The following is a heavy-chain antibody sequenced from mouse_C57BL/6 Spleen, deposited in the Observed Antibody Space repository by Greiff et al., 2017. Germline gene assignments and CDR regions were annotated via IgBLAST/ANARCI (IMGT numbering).Heavy chain of an antibody. D-gene: IGHD2-5*01. CDR1: GFTFSDYY. Sequence: DVKLVESGGGLVQPGGSLKLSCAASGFTFSDYYMYWVRQTPEKRLEWVAYISNGGGSTYYPDTVKGRFTISRDNAKNTLYLQMSRLKSEDTAMYYCARQRSNYGFYAMDYWGQGTSVTVSS. J-gene: IGHJ4*01. V-gene: IGHV5-12*01. CDR3: ARQRSNYGFYAMDY. CDR2: ISNGGGST.